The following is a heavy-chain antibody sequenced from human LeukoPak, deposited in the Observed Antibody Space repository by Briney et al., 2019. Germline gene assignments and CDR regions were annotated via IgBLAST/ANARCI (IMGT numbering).Heavy chain of an antibody. V-gene: IGHV4-31*03. J-gene: IGHJ5*02. Sequence: SQTLSLTCTVSGGSISSGGYYWSWIRQHPGKGLEWIGYIYYSGSTYYNPSLKSRVTISVDTSKNQFSLKLSSVTAADTAVYYCVREVVRLNWFDPWGQGTLVTVSS. CDR3: VREVVRLNWFDP. D-gene: IGHD2-15*01. CDR2: IYYSGST. CDR1: GGSISSGGYY.